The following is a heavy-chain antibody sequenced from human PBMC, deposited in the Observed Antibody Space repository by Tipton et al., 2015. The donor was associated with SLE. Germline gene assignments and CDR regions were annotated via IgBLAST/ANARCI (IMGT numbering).Heavy chain of an antibody. CDR1: GGSISRHY. V-gene: IGHV4-59*11. J-gene: IGHJ4*02. CDR2: IFDSGST. CDR3: ARGVLDF. Sequence: TLSLTCTVSGGSISRHYWSWIRQPPGKGLEWIGYIFDSGSTTYNPSLESRVTISVDTSKNQISLKMRSVTLADTAVYYCARGVLDFWGQGTLVTVSS.